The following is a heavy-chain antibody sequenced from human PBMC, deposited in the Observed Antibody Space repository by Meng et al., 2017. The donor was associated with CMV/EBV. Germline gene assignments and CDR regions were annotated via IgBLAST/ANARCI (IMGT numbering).Heavy chain of an antibody. Sequence: GGSLRLPCAASGFTFSSYAMHWVRQAPGKGLEWVAVISYDGSNKYYADSVKGRFTISRDNSKNTLYLQMNSLRAEDTAVYYCARDRTSGWNYGMDVWGQGTTVTVSS. D-gene: IGHD6-19*01. V-gene: IGHV3-30-3*01. J-gene: IGHJ6*02. CDR1: GFTFSSYA. CDR2: ISYDGSNK. CDR3: ARDRTSGWNYGMDV.